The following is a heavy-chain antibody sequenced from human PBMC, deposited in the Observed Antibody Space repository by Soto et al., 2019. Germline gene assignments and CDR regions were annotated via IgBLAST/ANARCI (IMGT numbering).Heavy chain of an antibody. V-gene: IGHV5-51*01. CDR1: GYSFTIYW. J-gene: IGHJ3*02. CDR2: ICPGDSYT. Sequence: GVSLKISCKGSGYSFTIYWIGWVRQMPGKVLDLMGIICPGDSYTRXXPSFLGQXXIAAYKSISTXYLQCXTLKASDTALNYCARHSLYGDDAFDIWCQGTMVTVS. CDR3: ARHSLYGDDAFDI. D-gene: IGHD4-17*01.